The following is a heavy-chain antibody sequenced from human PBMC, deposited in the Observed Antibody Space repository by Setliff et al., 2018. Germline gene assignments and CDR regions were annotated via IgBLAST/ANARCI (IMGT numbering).Heavy chain of an antibody. J-gene: IGHJ4*02. CDR2: ILDDGGNK. V-gene: IGHV3-30*03. CDR3: ARTCSGSGCYAGLES. Sequence: QPGGSLRLSCAASGFTFSSYRMHWVRQAPGKGLEWVAVILDDGGNKYHADSVKGRFTISRDNSKNTLYLQMNSLRPEDTAVYYCARTCSGSGCYAGLESWGQGTPVTVSS. D-gene: IGHD2-15*01. CDR1: GFTFSSYR.